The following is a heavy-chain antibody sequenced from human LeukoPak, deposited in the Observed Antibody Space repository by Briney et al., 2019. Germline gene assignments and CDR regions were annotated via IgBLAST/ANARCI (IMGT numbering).Heavy chain of an antibody. Sequence: SETLSLTCAVYGGSFSGYYWSWIRQPPGKGLEWIGEINHSGSTNYNPSLKGRVTISVDTSKNQFSLKLSSVTAADTAVYYCARGRKRGAAAGPVFDYWGQGTLVTVSS. CDR1: GGSFSGYY. V-gene: IGHV4-34*01. D-gene: IGHD6-13*01. CDR3: ARGRKRGAAAGPVFDY. J-gene: IGHJ4*02. CDR2: INHSGST.